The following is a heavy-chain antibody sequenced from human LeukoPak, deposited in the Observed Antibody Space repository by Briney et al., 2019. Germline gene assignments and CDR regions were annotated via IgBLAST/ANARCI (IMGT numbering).Heavy chain of an antibody. J-gene: IGHJ1*01. D-gene: IGHD2/OR15-2a*01. V-gene: IGHV3-7*01. CDR2: IKEEGSEK. CDR1: GFTFSVYW. Sequence: GGSLRLSCAASGFTFSVYWMSWGRQAPGKGVEWVAQIKEEGSEKYYAGSVKGGFTISRDNAQNSLYLQMSSLRADDSAIYSCVGWASDNRWGQGTLVTVST. CDR3: VGWASDNR.